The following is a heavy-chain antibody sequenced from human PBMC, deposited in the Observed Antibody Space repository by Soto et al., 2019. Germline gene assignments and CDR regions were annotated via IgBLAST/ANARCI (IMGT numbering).Heavy chain of an antibody. Sequence: ASVKVSCKASGYTFTSYGISWVRQAPGQGLEWMGWISAYNGNTNYSQKFQGRVTMTRDASTSTAYMELSSLRSEDTAVYYCARAPHGIAVGGDPFDYWGQGTLVTVSS. D-gene: IGHD6-19*01. J-gene: IGHJ4*02. V-gene: IGHV1-18*01. CDR2: ISAYNGNT. CDR1: GYTFTSYG. CDR3: ARAPHGIAVGGDPFDY.